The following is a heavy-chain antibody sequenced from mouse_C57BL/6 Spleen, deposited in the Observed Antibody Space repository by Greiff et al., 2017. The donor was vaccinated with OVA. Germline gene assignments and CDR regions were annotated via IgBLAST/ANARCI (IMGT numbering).Heavy chain of an antibody. V-gene: IGHV1-82*01. CDR2: IYPGDGDT. D-gene: IGHD1-1*01. CDR1: GYAFSSSW. Sequence: LKQSGPELVKPGASVKISCKASGYAFSSSWMNWVKQRPGKGLEWIGRIYPGDGDTNYNGKFKGKATLTADKSSSTAYMQLSSLTSEDSAVYFCARESRVPYFDYWGQGTTLTVSS. CDR3: ARESRVPYFDY. J-gene: IGHJ2*01.